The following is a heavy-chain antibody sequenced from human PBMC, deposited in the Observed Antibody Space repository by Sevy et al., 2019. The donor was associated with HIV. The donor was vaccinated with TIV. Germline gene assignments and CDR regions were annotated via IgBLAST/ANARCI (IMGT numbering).Heavy chain of an antibody. D-gene: IGHD6-13*01. CDR3: AKAGGTGIAAAGQDY. V-gene: IGHV3-23*01. Sequence: GGSLRLSCAASGFTFSSYAMSWVRQAPGKGLEWVSAISGSGGSTYYADSVKRRFTISRDSSKNTLYLQMNSLRAEDTAVYYCAKAGGTGIAAAGQDYWGQGTLVTVSS. CDR1: GFTFSSYA. J-gene: IGHJ4*02. CDR2: ISGSGGST.